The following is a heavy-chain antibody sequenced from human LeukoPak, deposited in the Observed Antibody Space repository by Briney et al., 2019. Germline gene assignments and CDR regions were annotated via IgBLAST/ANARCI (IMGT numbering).Heavy chain of an antibody. J-gene: IGHJ4*02. Sequence: RGSLRLSCAASGFTFSSYWMSWVRQAPGKGLERVANIKHDGSDKYYVDSVKGRFTISRDNAKSSLYLQMNSLRAEDTAVYYCARGGRKSYCSSTSCYNTPLNYWGQGTLVTVSS. CDR2: IKHDGSDK. V-gene: IGHV3-7*01. D-gene: IGHD2-2*02. CDR1: GFTFSSYW. CDR3: ARGGRKSYCSSTSCYNTPLNY.